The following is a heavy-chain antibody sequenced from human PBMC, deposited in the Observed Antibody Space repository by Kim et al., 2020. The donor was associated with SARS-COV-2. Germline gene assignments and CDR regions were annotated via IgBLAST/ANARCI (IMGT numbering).Heavy chain of an antibody. D-gene: IGHD3-9*01. CDR3: ATRYYDYVTGNHRPFDF. V-gene: IGHV3-21*06. Sequence: SLKGRFTISRDNAKNSLYLQMDGLGVDETAVYYCATRYYDYVTGNHRPFDFWGQGTLVTVSS. J-gene: IGHJ4*02.